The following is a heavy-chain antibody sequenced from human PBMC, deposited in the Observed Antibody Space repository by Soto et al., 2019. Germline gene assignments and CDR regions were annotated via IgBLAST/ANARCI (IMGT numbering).Heavy chain of an antibody. J-gene: IGHJ6*02. D-gene: IGHD2-15*01. CDR2: IWYDGSNK. CDR3: ARTESCSGGSCYSPYYYYGLDV. CDR1: GFTFSSYG. Sequence: GGFLRLSCAASGFTFSSYGLHWVRQAPGKGLEWVAVIWYDGSNKYYADSVKGRFTISRDNSKNTLYLQMNSLRAEDTAVYYCARTESCSGGSCYSPYYYYGLDVWGQGTTVTVSS. V-gene: IGHV3-33*01.